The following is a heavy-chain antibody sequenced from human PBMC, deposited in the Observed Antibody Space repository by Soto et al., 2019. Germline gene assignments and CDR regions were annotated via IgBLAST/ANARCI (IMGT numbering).Heavy chain of an antibody. D-gene: IGHD5-18*01. CDR2: IYQSGST. Sequence: LTCAVSGGSLSISSYSWSWIRQPPGNGLECIGFIYQSGSTYYNPSLKSRVTMSLDRPKNQFSLKLSSVTAADTAVYYCARELLFYYSDGFSSGDAFDIWGQATMVNVS. CDR1: GGSLSISSYS. V-gene: IGHV4-30-2*01. J-gene: IGHJ3*02. CDR3: ARELLFYYSDGFSSGDAFDI.